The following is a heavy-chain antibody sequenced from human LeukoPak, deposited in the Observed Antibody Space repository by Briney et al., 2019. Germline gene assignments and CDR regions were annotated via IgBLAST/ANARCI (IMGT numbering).Heavy chain of an antibody. D-gene: IGHD1-26*01. Sequence: ASVTVSCKASGYTFTGYYMHWVRQAPGQGLEWMGWINPNSGGTNYAQKFQGRVTMTEDTSTDTAYMELSSLRSEDTAVYYCATGPERELEVWGQGTLVTVSS. CDR3: ATGPERELEV. CDR2: INPNSGGT. J-gene: IGHJ4*02. V-gene: IGHV1-2*02. CDR1: GYTFTGYY.